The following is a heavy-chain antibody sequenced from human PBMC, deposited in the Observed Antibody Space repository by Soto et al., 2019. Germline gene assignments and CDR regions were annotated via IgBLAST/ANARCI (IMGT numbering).Heavy chain of an antibody. D-gene: IGHD4-4*01. CDR3: ARNLWGMSTVGM. V-gene: IGHV3-53*01. Sequence: EVQLVESGGGLVQPGGSLRLSCAASGFTVSNNYMIWFRLPPGKGLEWVSLIYSGGTTYYADSVKGRFTIYRDNSKNTLYLQMNSLRVEDTAVYYCARNLWGMSTVGMWGPGTLVTVSS. J-gene: IGHJ4*02. CDR1: GFTVSNNY. CDR2: IYSGGTT.